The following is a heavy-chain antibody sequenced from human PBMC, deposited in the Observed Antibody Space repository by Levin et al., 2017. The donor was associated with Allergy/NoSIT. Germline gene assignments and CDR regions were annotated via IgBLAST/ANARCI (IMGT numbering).Heavy chain of an antibody. Sequence: GASVKVSCAASGFTFSSYEMNWVRQAPGKGLEWVSYISSSGSTIYYADSVKGRFTISRDNAKNSLYLQMNSLRAEDTAVYYCARDVGYYYYGMDVWGQGTTVTVSS. D-gene: IGHD2-15*01. CDR3: ARDVGYYYYGMDV. J-gene: IGHJ6*02. CDR1: GFTFSSYE. V-gene: IGHV3-48*03. CDR2: ISSSGSTI.